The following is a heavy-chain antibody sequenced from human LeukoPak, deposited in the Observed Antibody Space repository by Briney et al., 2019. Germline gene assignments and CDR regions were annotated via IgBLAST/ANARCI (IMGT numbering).Heavy chain of an antibody. V-gene: IGHV4-34*01. CDR1: GGSTSSYY. CDR3: ARGYGVY. J-gene: IGHJ4*02. CDR2: INHSGST. D-gene: IGHD4-17*01. Sequence: PSETLSLTCSVSGGSTSSYYWSWIRQPPGKGLEWIGEINHSGSTNYNPSLKSRVTISVDTSKNQFSLKLSSVTAADTAVYYCARGYGVYWGQGTLVTVSS.